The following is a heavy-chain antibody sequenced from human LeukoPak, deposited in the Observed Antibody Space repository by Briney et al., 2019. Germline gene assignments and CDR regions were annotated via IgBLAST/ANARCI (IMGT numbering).Heavy chain of an antibody. V-gene: IGHV3-33*06. CDR2: IWYDGSNK. Sequence: GGSLRLSCSASGFTFSSSAMHWVRQAPGKGLEWVAVIWYDGSNKYYADSVKGRFTISRDNSKNTLYLQMNSLRAEDTAVYYCAKSPAVDAAFDIWGQGTMVTVSS. CDR1: GFTFSSSA. D-gene: IGHD4-23*01. J-gene: IGHJ3*02. CDR3: AKSPAVDAAFDI.